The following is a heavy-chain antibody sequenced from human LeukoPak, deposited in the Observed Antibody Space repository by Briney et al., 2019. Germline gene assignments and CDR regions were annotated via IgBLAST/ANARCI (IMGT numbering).Heavy chain of an antibody. J-gene: IGHJ3*02. V-gene: IGHV4-59*01. CDR3: ARDLRDSSSWWDAFDI. CDR1: GGSISSYY. Sequence: SETLSLTCTVSGGSISSYYWSWIRQPPGKGLAWIGYIYYIGSTNYNPSLKSRVTISVDTSKNQFSLKLNSVTAADTAVYYCARDLRDSSSWWDAFDIWGQGTMVTVSS. D-gene: IGHD6-13*01. CDR2: IYYIGST.